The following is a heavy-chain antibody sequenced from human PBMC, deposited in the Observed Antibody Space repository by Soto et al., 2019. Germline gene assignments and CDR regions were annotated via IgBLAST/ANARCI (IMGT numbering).Heavy chain of an antibody. CDR2: ISYDGSNK. V-gene: IGHV3-30-3*01. D-gene: IGHD6-13*01. J-gene: IGHJ1*01. Sequence: QVQLVESGGGVVQPGRSLRLSCAASGFTFSSYAMHWVRQAPGKGLEWVAVISYDGSNKYYADSVKGRFTISRDNSKNTLYLRMNSLRAEDTAVYYCARRGHSSPGGYFQHWGQGTLVTVSS. CDR1: GFTFSSYA. CDR3: ARRGHSSPGGYFQH.